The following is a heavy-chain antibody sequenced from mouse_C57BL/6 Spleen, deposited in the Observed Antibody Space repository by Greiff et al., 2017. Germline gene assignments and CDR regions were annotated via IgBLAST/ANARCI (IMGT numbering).Heavy chain of an antibody. CDR2: IYPGDGDT. V-gene: IGHV1-82*01. J-gene: IGHJ4*01. CDR1: GYAFSSSW. D-gene: IGHD3-3*01. CDR3: ARRGGRGDYYAMDY. Sequence: QVQLKESGPELVKPGASVKISCKASGYAFSSSWMNWVKQRPGKGLEWIGRIYPGDGDTNYNGKFKGKATLTANKSSSTAYMQLSSLTSEDSAVYCCARRGGRGDYYAMDYWGQGTSVTVSS.